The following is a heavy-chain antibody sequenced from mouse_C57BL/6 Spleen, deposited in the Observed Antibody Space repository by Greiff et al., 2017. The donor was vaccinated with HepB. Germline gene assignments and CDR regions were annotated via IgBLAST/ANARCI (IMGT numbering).Heavy chain of an antibody. CDR1: GYTFTDYY. CDR2: IYPGSGNT. CDR3: ARSDGYTLYAMDY. V-gene: IGHV1-76*01. Sequence: VKLMESGAELVRPGASVKLSCKASGYTFTDYYINWVKQRPGQGLEWIARIYPGSGNTYYNEKFKGKATLTAEKSSSTAYMQLSSLTSEDSAVYFCARSDGYTLYAMDYWGQGTSVTVSS. J-gene: IGHJ4*01. D-gene: IGHD2-3*01.